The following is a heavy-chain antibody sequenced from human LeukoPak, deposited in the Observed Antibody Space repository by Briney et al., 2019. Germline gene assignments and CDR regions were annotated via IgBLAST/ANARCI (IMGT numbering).Heavy chain of an antibody. CDR2: ISSSSAYI. J-gene: IGHJ6*02. CDR3: VTRGVVASDGMDV. D-gene: IGHD3-10*01. CDR1: GFTFTTYS. V-gene: IGHV3-21*01. Sequence: GGSLRLSCAASGFTFTTYSMNWVRQAPGKGLEWVSSISSSSAYIYYADSVKGRFTISRDNAKNSLYLQMNSLRAEDTAVYYCVTRGVVASDGMDVWGQGTTVTVSS.